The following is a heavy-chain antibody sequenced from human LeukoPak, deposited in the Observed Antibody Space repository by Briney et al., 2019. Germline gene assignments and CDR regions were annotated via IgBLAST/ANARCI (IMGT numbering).Heavy chain of an antibody. CDR3: AREAVPGGRGDTFDI. D-gene: IGHD6-19*01. Sequence: GGSLRLSCAASGFTFSSYAMHWVRQAPGKGLEWVAVISYDGSNKYYADSVKGRFTIPRDNSKNSLSLQMNSLRAEDTAIYYCAREAVPGGRGDTFDIWGQGTMVTVSS. CDR2: ISYDGSNK. J-gene: IGHJ3*02. V-gene: IGHV3-30-3*01. CDR1: GFTFSSYA.